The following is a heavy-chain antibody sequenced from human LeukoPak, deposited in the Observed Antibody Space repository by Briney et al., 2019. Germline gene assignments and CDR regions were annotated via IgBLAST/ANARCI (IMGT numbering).Heavy chain of an antibody. D-gene: IGHD6-19*01. V-gene: IGHV4-59*01. CDR3: AREGSSGWFDY. Sequence: PSETLSLTCTVSGGSISSYYWSWIRQPPGKGPEWIGYIYYSGSTNYNPSLKSRVTISVDTSKNQFSLKLSSVTAADTAVYYCAREGSSGWFDYWGQGTLVTVSS. CDR1: GGSISSYY. CDR2: IYYSGST. J-gene: IGHJ4*02.